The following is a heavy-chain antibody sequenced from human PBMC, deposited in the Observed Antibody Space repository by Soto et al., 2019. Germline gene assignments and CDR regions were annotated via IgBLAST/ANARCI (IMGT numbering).Heavy chain of an antibody. Sequence: QDQLLQSGAEVKKPGASVTVSCKASGYSFTNYGITWVRQAPGQGLEWMGWISAFNGNTHYAQKLQGRVTMTTDASPSTAFLELRGVRSDDTALYYCARDRGVAPPVAGNTHYYYYMDVRGKGTTVTFSS. V-gene: IGHV1-18*01. CDR1: GYSFTNYG. CDR2: ISAFNGNT. CDR3: ARDRGVAPPVAGNTHYYYYMDV. D-gene: IGHD6-19*01. J-gene: IGHJ6*03.